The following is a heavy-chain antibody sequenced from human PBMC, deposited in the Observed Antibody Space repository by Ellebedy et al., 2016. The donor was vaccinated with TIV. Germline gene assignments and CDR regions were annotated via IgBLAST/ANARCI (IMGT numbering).Heavy chain of an antibody. CDR3: ASNVESRYGVRD. D-gene: IGHD3-10*02. CDR2: IYPGDSDT. Sequence: GESLKISCTGSGYSFTSYWIGWVRQMPGKVLEWMGIIYPGDSDTRYSPSFQGHVTISADKSIRTAYLQWSSLKASDTAMYYCASNVESRYGVRDWGQGTLVTVFS. CDR1: GYSFTSYW. V-gene: IGHV5-51*01. J-gene: IGHJ4*02.